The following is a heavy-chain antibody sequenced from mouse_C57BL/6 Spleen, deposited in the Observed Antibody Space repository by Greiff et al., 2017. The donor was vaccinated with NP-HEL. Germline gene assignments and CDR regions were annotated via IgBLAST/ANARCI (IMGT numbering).Heavy chain of an antibody. Sequence: VQLQQSGAELVKPGASVKLSCKASGYTFTSYWMQWVKQRPGQGLEWIGEIDPSDSYTNYNQKFKGKATLTVDPSSSTAYMQLSSLTSEDSAVYYCAPNWDAWFAYWGQGTLVTVSA. J-gene: IGHJ3*01. V-gene: IGHV1-50*01. CDR1: GYTFTSYW. D-gene: IGHD4-1*01. CDR3: APNWDAWFAY. CDR2: IDPSDSYT.